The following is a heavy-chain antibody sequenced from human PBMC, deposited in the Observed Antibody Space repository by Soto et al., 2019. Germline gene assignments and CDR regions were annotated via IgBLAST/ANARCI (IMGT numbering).Heavy chain of an antibody. J-gene: IGHJ4*02. CDR2: INAGNGNT. CDR1: GYTFTSYA. Sequence: ASVKVSCKASGYTFTSYAMHWVRQAPGQRLEWMGWINAGNGNTKYSQKFQGRVTITRDTSASTAYMELSSLRSEDTAVYYCATRRDIVVVLGLWGQGTLVTVS. V-gene: IGHV1-3*01. CDR3: ATRRDIVVVLGL. D-gene: IGHD2-15*01.